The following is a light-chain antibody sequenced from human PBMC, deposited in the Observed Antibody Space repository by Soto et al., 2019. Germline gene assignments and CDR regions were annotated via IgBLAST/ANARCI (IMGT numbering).Light chain of an antibody. CDR2: RNY. Sequence: QSVVTQSPSASGTPGQRVTISCSGSSSNIATNYVFWYQQLPGTAPKLLIYRNYQRPSGVPDRFSGSKSGTSASLAISGLRSEDEADYYCAGWDDSLSGYVFGTGTKVTVL. V-gene: IGLV1-47*01. CDR1: SSNIATNY. J-gene: IGLJ1*01. CDR3: AGWDDSLSGYV.